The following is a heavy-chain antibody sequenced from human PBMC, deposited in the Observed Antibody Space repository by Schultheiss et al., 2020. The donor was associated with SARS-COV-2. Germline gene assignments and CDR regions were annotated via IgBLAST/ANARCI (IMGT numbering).Heavy chain of an antibody. CDR3: ARLLGVPAAISYYYYYMDV. CDR2: IYYSGST. CDR1: GYSISSGYY. D-gene: IGHD2-2*01. V-gene: IGHV4-38-2*01. Sequence: SETLSLTCAVSGYSISSGYYWGWIRQPPGKGLEWIGSIYYSGSTYYNPSLKSRVTISVDTSKNQFSLKLSSVTAADTAVYYCARLLGVPAAISYYYYYMDVWGKGTTVTVSS. J-gene: IGHJ6*03.